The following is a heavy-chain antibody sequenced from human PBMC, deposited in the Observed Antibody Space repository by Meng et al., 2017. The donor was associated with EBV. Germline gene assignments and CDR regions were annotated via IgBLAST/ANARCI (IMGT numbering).Heavy chain of an antibody. CDR2: IIPAGGNT. Sequence: QVQLVQSGAEVKKPGASWKVSCKASGYTFTSYYLHWVRQAPGQGLEWMGIIIPAGGNTNYAQKFRGRFTMTRDTSTSTVYMDLSILTSEDTAVYYCVRELVGGTFDYWGQGTLVTVSS. CDR3: VRELVGGTFDY. D-gene: IGHD1/OR15-1a*01. V-gene: IGHV1-46*01. J-gene: IGHJ4*02. CDR1: GYTFTSYY.